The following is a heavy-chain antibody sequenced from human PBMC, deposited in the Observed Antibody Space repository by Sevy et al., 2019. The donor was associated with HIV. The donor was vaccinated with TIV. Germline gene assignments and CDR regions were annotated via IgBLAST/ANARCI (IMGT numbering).Heavy chain of an antibody. Sequence: GGSLRLSCAASGFTFSSYGMHWVRQAPGKGLEWVAVISYDGSNKYYADSVKGRFTISRDNSKNTLYLQMNSLRAEDTAVYYCAKGGRDGYNPVGEYFQHWGQGTLVTVSS. CDR1: GFTFSSYG. V-gene: IGHV3-30*18. CDR3: AKGGRDGYNPVGEYFQH. CDR2: ISYDGSNK. J-gene: IGHJ1*01. D-gene: IGHD2-21*01.